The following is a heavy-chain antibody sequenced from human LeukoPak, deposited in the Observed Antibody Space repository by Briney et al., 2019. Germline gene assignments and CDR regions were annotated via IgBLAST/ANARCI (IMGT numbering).Heavy chain of an antibody. CDR1: GGSISSSSYY. Sequence: SETLSLTCTVSGGSISSSSYYWGWLRQPPGKGLEWIGSIYYSGSTYYNPSLKSRVTISVDTSKNQFSLKLSSVTAADTAVYYCARDLYSSSLIDYWGQGTLVTVSS. D-gene: IGHD6-6*01. CDR2: IYYSGST. CDR3: ARDLYSSSLIDY. V-gene: IGHV4-39*07. J-gene: IGHJ4*02.